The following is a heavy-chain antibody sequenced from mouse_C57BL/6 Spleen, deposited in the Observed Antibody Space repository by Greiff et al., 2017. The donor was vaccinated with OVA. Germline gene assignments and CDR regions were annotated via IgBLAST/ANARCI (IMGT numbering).Heavy chain of an antibody. CDR3: ARRGNWDVSDY. D-gene: IGHD4-1*01. CDR2: IDPSDSYT. J-gene: IGHJ2*01. CDR1: GYTFTSYW. Sequence: QVQLQQPGAELVMPGASVKLSCKASGYTFTSYWMHWVKQRPGQGLEWIGVIDPSDSYTNYNQKFKGKSALTVDKSSSTDYMQLSSLTSEDSAVYYCARRGNWDVSDYWGQGTTLTVSS. V-gene: IGHV1-69*01.